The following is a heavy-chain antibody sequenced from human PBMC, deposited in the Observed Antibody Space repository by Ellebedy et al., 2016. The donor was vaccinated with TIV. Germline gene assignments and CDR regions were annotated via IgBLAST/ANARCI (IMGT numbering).Heavy chain of an antibody. CDR2: IKQDGSEK. V-gene: IGHV3-7*01. J-gene: IGHJ4*02. CDR3: ARDKGAMSTTLGSRFDY. CDR1: GFTFSSYW. Sequence: GGSLRLXCAGSGFTFSSYWMTWVRQAPGKGLEWVANIKQDGSEKYYVDSVKGRFTISRDNAKNSLFLQMNSLRADDTAVYFCARDKGAMSTTLGSRFDYWGQGNLVSVSS. D-gene: IGHD3-10*01.